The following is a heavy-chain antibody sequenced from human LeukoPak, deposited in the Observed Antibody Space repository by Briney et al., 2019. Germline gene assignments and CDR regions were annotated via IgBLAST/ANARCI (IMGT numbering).Heavy chain of an antibody. Sequence: SQTLSLTCAVSGGSISSGGYSWSWIRQPPGKGLEWIGYIYHSGSTYYNPSLKSRVTISVDRSKNQFSLKLSSVTAADTAVYYCARGKLTEFDPWGQGTLVTVSS. CDR2: IYHSGST. D-gene: IGHD4-23*01. CDR3: ARGKLTEFDP. J-gene: IGHJ5*02. V-gene: IGHV4-30-2*01. CDR1: GGSISSGGYS.